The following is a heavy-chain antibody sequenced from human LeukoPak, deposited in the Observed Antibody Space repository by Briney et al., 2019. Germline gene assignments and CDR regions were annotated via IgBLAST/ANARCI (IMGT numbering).Heavy chain of an antibody. CDR2: IYYSGST. D-gene: IGHD1-26*01. CDR3: ARAGGSYYPGYFQH. CDR1: GGSISSGDYY. J-gene: IGHJ1*01. Sequence: SKTLPLTCTVSGGSISSGDYYWSWIRQPPGKGLEWIGYIYYSGSTYYNPSLKSRVTISVDTSKNQFSLKLSSVTAADTAVYYCARAGGSYYPGYFQHWGQGTLLTVSS. V-gene: IGHV4-30-4*08.